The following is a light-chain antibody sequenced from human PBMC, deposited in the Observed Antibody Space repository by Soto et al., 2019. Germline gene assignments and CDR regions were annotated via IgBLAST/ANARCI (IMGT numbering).Light chain of an antibody. CDR3: SSYTSNSPLV. CDR2: EDS. V-gene: IGLV2-14*01. CDR1: SSDVGGYNY. J-gene: IGLJ3*02. Sequence: QSALTQPASVSGSPGQSITISCTGTSSDVGGYNYVSWYQQHPGKAPKLMIYEDSNRPSGVSNRFSGSKSGNTASLTISGLQGEDEADYFCSSYTSNSPLVFGGGTKVTVL.